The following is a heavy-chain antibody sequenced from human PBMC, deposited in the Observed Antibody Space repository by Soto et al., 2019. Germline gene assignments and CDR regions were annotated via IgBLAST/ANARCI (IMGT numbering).Heavy chain of an antibody. CDR1: GGTFSSYA. CDR3: ARVLGIAVAGYYYYYGMDV. J-gene: IGHJ6*02. V-gene: IGHV1-69*13. Sequence: SVKVSCKASGGTFSSYAISWVRQAPGQGLEWMGGIIPIFGTANYAQKFQGRVTITADESTSTAYMELSSLRSEDTAVYYCARVLGIAVAGYYYYYGMDVWGQGTTVTVSS. CDR2: IIPIFGTA. D-gene: IGHD6-19*01.